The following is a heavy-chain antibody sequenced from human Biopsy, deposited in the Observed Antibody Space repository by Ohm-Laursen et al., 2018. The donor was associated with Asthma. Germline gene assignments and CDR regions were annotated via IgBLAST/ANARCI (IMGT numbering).Heavy chain of an antibody. CDR3: SRDTLGYYFDI. Sequence: SLRLSCSASGRHFGSYNMHWARQAPGKGLEWVAVITFDGSTQHYGDSVKGRFTISRDNSKNMLFLQMNSLRAEDTAVYYCSRDTLGYYFDIWGQGTQVTVAS. CDR1: GRHFGSYN. D-gene: IGHD3-9*01. CDR2: ITFDGSTQ. V-gene: IGHV3-30-3*01. J-gene: IGHJ4*02.